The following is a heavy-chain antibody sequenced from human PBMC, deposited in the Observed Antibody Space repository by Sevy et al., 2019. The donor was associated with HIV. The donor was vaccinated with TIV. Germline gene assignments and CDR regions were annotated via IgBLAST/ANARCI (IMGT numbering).Heavy chain of an antibody. Sequence: SETLSLTCTVSGGSITSLYWNWIRQPPGKGLEWFANIYYNGHINYNPSLKSRVTLSLDPSKNQFSLRRSSVTAADPAMYYCAGGNAWGRGYSWGQGTLVTVSS. J-gene: IGHJ4*02. CDR2: IYYNGHI. CDR3: AGGNAWGRGYS. CDR1: GGSITSLY. V-gene: IGHV4-59*08. D-gene: IGHD1-26*01.